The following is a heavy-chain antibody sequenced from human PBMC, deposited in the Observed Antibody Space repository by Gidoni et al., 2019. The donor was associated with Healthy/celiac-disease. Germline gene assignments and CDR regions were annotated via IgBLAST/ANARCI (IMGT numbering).Heavy chain of an antibody. CDR1: GGSISSGDYY. CDR3: ARARHMLGFGEFDPSSEGDY. J-gene: IGHJ4*02. Sequence: QVQLQESGPGLVKPSQTLSLTCTVSGGSISSGDYYWSWIRQPPGKGLEWIGYIYYSGSTYYNPSLKSRVTISVDTSKNQFSLKLSSVTAADTAVYYCARARHMLGFGEFDPSSEGDYWGQGTLVTVSS. CDR2: IYYSGST. V-gene: IGHV4-30-4*01. D-gene: IGHD3-10*01.